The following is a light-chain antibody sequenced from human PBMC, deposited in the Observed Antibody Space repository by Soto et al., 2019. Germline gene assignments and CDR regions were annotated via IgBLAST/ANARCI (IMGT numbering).Light chain of an antibody. J-gene: IGKJ1*01. V-gene: IGKV1-27*01. CDR3: QKYNNAPWT. Sequence: DIQMTQSPSSLSASVGDRVTITCRASQVISNHLAWYQQKPGEVPKLLIYAASTLQSGVSSRFSGSGSGTDFTLTISSLQPEDVATYYCQKYNNAPWTLGQGTKVDIK. CDR1: QVISNH. CDR2: AAS.